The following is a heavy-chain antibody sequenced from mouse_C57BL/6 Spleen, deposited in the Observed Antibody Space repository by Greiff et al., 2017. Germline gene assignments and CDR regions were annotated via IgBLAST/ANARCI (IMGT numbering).Heavy chain of an antibody. V-gene: IGHV14-3*01. CDR2: IDPANGNT. Sequence: EVMLVESVAELVRPGASVKLSCTASGFNIKNTYMHWVKQRPEQGLEWIGRIDPANGNTKYAPKFQGKATITADTSSNTAYLQLSSLTSEDTAIYYCARGYGSSYEGYYFDYWGQGTTLTVSS. CDR3: ARGYGSSYEGYYFDY. J-gene: IGHJ2*01. CDR1: GFNIKNTY. D-gene: IGHD1-1*01.